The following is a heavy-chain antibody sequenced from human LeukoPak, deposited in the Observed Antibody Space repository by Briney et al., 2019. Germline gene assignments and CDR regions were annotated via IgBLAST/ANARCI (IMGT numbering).Heavy chain of an antibody. Sequence: SETLSLTCAVYGGSFSGYYWSWIRQPPGKGLEWIGEINHSGSTNYNPSLKSRVTISVDTSKNQFSLKLSSVTAADTAVYYCGSGLRGSDYWGQGTLVTVSS. V-gene: IGHV4-34*01. CDR2: INHSGST. CDR3: GSGLRGSDY. J-gene: IGHJ4*02. CDR1: GGSFSGYY. D-gene: IGHD4-23*01.